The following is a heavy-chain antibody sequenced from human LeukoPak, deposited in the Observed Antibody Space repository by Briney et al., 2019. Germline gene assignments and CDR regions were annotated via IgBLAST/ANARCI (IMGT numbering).Heavy chain of an antibody. D-gene: IGHD4-17*01. CDR3: ARAFSTTAFDY. CDR1: GFTFSNYG. Sequence: GGSLRLSCAASGFTFSNYGMHWVRQAPGKGLEWVAFISYDGSYKYYADSVKGRFTISRDNSKNTLYLQMNSLRAEDTAVYYCARAFSTTAFDYWGQGTLVTVSS. J-gene: IGHJ4*02. V-gene: IGHV3-30*03. CDR2: ISYDGSYK.